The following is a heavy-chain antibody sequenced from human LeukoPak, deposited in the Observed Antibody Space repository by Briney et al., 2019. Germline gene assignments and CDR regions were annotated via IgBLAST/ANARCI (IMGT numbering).Heavy chain of an antibody. CDR1: GYTLTGYY. V-gene: IGHV1-2*02. Sequence: GASVKVSCKASGYTLTGYYMHWVRQAPGQGLEWMGWINPNSGGTNYAQKFQGRVAMTRDTSINTAYMELSRLESDDSAVYYCAREGAGRNDYWGQGTLDTVSS. D-gene: IGHD1-1*01. J-gene: IGHJ4*02. CDR2: INPNSGGT. CDR3: AREGAGRNDY.